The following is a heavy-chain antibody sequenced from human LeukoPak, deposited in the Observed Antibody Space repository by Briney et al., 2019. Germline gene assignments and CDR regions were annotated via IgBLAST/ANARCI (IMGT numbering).Heavy chain of an antibody. V-gene: IGHV4-30-4*01. CDR1: GGSISSGDYY. CDR2: IYYSGST. D-gene: IGHD6-13*01. J-gene: IGHJ5*02. Sequence: PSEILSLTCTVSGGSISSGDYYWSWIRQPPGKGLEWIGYIYYSGSTYYNPSLKSRVTISVDTSKNQFSLKLSSVTAADTAVYYCARGRSWYGFNWFDPWGQGTLVTVSS. CDR3: ARGRSWYGFNWFDP.